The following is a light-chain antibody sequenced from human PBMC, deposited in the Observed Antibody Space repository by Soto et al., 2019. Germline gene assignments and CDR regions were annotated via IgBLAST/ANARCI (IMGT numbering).Light chain of an antibody. CDR2: EVT. V-gene: IGLV2-14*01. Sequence: QSALTQPASVSGSPGQSITISCTGTSSDVGGYKFVSWYQQHPGKVPKLLIYEVTNRPSGVYNRFSGSKSGNTASLTISGLQAEDEADYYCSSYAGSSPLYVFGTGTKLTVL. J-gene: IGLJ1*01. CDR3: SSYAGSSPLYV. CDR1: SSDVGGYKF.